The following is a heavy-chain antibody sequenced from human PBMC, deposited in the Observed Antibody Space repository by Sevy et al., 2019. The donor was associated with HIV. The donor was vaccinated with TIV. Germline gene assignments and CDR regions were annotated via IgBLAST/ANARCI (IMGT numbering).Heavy chain of an antibody. D-gene: IGHD4-17*01. CDR1: EFTISNYA. J-gene: IGHJ4*02. V-gene: IGHV3-23*01. CDR2: ISGGGETT. CDR3: AKGQPYASFYFDY. Sequence: GESLKISCAASEFTISNYAMSWVRQAPGKGLEWVSGISGGGETTYYADSVKGRFTISRDSSKNTVYLQMNSLRGEDTALYYCAKGQPYASFYFDYWGQGTMVTVSS.